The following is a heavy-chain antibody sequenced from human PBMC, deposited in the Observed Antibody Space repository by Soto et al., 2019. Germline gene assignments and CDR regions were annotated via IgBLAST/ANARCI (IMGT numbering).Heavy chain of an antibody. J-gene: IGHJ1*01. CDR3: AKGVPGIAVAGTGYFQH. CDR2: ISGSGDST. V-gene: IGHV3-23*01. CDR1: GFTFSSYW. D-gene: IGHD6-19*01. Sequence: GGSLRLSCAASGFTFSSYWMYWVRQAPGKGLEWVSGISGSGDSTYYADSVKGRFTISRDNSKNTLYLQMNSLRAEDTAVYYCAKGVPGIAVAGTGYFQHWGQGTLVTVSS.